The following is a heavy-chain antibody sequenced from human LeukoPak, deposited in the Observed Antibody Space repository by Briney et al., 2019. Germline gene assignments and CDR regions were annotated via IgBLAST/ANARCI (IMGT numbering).Heavy chain of an antibody. CDR2: IYHSGST. CDR1: GGSISSSAYH. J-gene: IGHJ4*02. Sequence: SETLSLTCTVSGGSISSSAYHWGWIRQPPGKGLEWIGSIYHSGSTYYNPSLKSRVTISVDTSKNQFSLKLSSVTAADTAVYYCARKNVVVVAATLLNYFDYWGQGTLVTVSS. V-gene: IGHV4-39*07. CDR3: ARKNVVVVAATLLNYFDY. D-gene: IGHD2-15*01.